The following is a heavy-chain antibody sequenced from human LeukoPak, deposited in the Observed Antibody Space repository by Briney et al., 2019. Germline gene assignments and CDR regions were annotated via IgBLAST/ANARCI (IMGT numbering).Heavy chain of an antibody. V-gene: IGHV3-21*01. CDR1: GFTFSSYS. Sequence: GGSLRLSCAASGFTFSSYSMNWVRQAPGKGLEWVSSISSSSSYIYYADSVKGRFTISRDNAKNSLYLQMNSLRAEDTAVCYCARYYYDSSGYYYPFDYWGQGTLVTVSS. D-gene: IGHD3-22*01. J-gene: IGHJ4*02. CDR2: ISSSSSYI. CDR3: ARYYYDSSGYYYPFDY.